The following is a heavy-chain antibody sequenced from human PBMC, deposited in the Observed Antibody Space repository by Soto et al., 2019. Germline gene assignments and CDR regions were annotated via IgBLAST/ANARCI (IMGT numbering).Heavy chain of an antibody. CDR1: GGSFSSGGYS. V-gene: IGHV4-30-2*01. Sequence: SPTLSLGRAVSGGSFSSGGYSWSCIREPRGRGLEWIGYIYHSGSTYYNPSLKSRVTISVDRSKNQFSLKLSSVTAADTAVYYCARSNRNHYAFDIWGQGPMVTVS. D-gene: IGHD1-20*01. CDR3: ARSNRNHYAFDI. J-gene: IGHJ3*02. CDR2: IYHSGST.